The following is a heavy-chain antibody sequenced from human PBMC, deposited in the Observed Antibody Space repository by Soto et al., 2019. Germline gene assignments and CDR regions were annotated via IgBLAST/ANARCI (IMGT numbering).Heavy chain of an antibody. V-gene: IGHV3-33*01. D-gene: IGHD2-21*02. Sequence: QVQLVESGGGVVQPGRSLRLSCAASGFTFSSYGMHWVRQAPGKGLEWVAVIWYDGSNKYYADSVKGRFTISRDNSKNTLYLQMNSLRAEDTAVYYCARESPLYCGGDCYLGYWGQGTLVTVSS. CDR3: ARESPLYCGGDCYLGY. CDR2: IWYDGSNK. CDR1: GFTFSSYG. J-gene: IGHJ4*02.